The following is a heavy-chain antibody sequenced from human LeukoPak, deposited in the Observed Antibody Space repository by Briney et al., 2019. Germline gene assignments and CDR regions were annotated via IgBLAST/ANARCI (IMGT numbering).Heavy chain of an antibody. D-gene: IGHD3-22*01. CDR1: GFTFSSYA. J-gene: IGHJ4*02. CDR2: ISGSGGST. CDR3: AKGSNYYDSSGYRNYFDY. Sequence: GGSLRLSCAASGFTFSSYAMSWVRQAPGKGLEWVSAISGSGGSTYYADSVKGRFTISRDNSKNTLYLQMNSLRAEDTAVYYCAKGSNYYDSSGYRNYFDYWGQGTLVTVSS. V-gene: IGHV3-23*01.